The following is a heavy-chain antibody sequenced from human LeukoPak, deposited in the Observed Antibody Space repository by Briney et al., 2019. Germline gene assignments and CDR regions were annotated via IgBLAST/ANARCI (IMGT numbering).Heavy chain of an antibody. V-gene: IGHV3-9*01. CDR2: ISWNSGSI. CDR1: GFTFDDYA. D-gene: IGHD3-3*01. J-gene: IGHJ4*02. CDR3: ARDRSTDFWSGYYTNYFDY. Sequence: GGSLRLSCAASGFTFDDYAMHWVQQAPGKGLEWVSGISWNSGSIGYADSVKGRFTISRDNAKNSLYLQMNSLRADDTAVYYCARDRSTDFWSGYYTNYFDYWGQGTLVTVSS.